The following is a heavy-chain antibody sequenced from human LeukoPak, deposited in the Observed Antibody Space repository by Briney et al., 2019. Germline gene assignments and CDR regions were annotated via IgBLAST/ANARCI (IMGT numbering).Heavy chain of an antibody. J-gene: IGHJ4*02. D-gene: IGHD3-22*01. Sequence: PGGSLRLSCAASGFTFSSYSMNWVRQAPGKGLEWVSSISYSTSYIYYADSVKGRFTISRDNAKNSLYLQMNSLRAEDTAVYYCARGDSSGYYYDYWGQGTLVTVSS. V-gene: IGHV3-21*01. CDR3: ARGDSSGYYYDY. CDR1: GFTFSSYS. CDR2: ISYSTSYI.